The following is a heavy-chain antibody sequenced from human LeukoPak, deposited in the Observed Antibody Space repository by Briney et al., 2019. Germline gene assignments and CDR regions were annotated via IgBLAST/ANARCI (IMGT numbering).Heavy chain of an antibody. D-gene: IGHD6-13*01. CDR3: ATGLPAAGPNPVGDY. CDR1: GGTFSSYA. Sequence: GASVKVSCKASGGTFSSYAISWVRQAPGQGLEWMGGIIPIFGTANYAQKFQGRVTMTEGTSTDTAYMELSSLRSEDTAVYYCATGLPAAGPNPVGDYWGQGTLVTVSS. V-gene: IGHV1-69*06. J-gene: IGHJ4*02. CDR2: IIPIFGTA.